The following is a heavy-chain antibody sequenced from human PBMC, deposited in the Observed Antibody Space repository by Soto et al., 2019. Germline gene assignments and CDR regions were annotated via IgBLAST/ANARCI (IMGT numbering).Heavy chain of an antibody. V-gene: IGHV1-18*01. CDR1: GYTFTSYG. J-gene: IGHJ4*02. CDR3: ARGLDSYDSSGYYLTFDY. Sequence: QVQLVQSGAEVKKPGASVKVSCKAAGYTFTSYGISWVRQATGQGLECMGWISAYHGNTNYAQKLQGRVTMTTDTSTRTAYRELRSLRSDDTAVYYCARGLDSYDSSGYYLTFDYWGQRTLVTVSS. D-gene: IGHD3-22*01. CDR2: ISAYHGNT.